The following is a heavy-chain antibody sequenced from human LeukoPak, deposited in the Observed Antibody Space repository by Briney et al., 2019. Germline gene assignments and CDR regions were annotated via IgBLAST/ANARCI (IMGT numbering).Heavy chain of an antibody. CDR2: IWYDGSNK. CDR1: GFSFSNHG. J-gene: IGHJ6*02. D-gene: IGHD2-15*01. CDR3: ARDGEYCSAGCTSHSYSYGLDV. V-gene: IGHV3-33*01. Sequence: GGSLRLSCAASGFSFSNHGIHWVRQAPGKGLEWVSLIWYDGSNKYYADSVKGRFTISRDDSKNTVYLQMNSLRAWDTSVYYCARDGEYCSAGCTSHSYSYGLDVWGQGTTVTVSS.